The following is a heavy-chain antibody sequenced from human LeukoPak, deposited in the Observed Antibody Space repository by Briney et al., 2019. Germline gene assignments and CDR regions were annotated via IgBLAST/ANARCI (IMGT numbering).Heavy chain of an antibody. CDR3: ARVRDGYNYGGFDY. CDR1: GGSISSHY. CDR2: IYYSGST. D-gene: IGHD5-24*01. Sequence: PPETLSLTCTVSGGSISSHYWSWIRQPPGKGLEWIGYIYYSGSTNYNPSLRSRVTISVDTSKNQFFLILSSVTAADTAVYYCARVRDGYNYGGFDYWGQGTLVTVSS. V-gene: IGHV4-59*11. J-gene: IGHJ4*02.